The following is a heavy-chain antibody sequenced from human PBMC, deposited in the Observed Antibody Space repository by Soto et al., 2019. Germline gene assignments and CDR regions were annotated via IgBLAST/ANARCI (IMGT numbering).Heavy chain of an antibody. V-gene: IGHV4-4*02. CDR3: ARSEAPVLDN. CDR1: GGSISSGDYY. Sequence: SETLSLTCTVSGGSISSGDYYWNWVRQPPGKGLEWIGEAHHSGRTNYNPSLKSRVTISVDKSKNHFSLKLSSVTAADTAVYYCARSEAPVLDNWGQGTLVTVSS. CDR2: AHHSGRT. D-gene: IGHD6-6*01. J-gene: IGHJ4*02.